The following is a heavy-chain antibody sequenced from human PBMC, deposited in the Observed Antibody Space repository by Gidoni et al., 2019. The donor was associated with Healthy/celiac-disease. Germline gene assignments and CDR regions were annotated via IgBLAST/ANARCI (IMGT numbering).Heavy chain of an antibody. V-gene: IGHV3-30*18. J-gene: IGHJ6*04. Sequence: QVQLVESGGGVVQPGRSLRLSCAASGFTFSSYGMHWVRQAPGKGLVWVAVISYDGSNKYYADSVKGRFTISRDNSKNTLYLQMNSLRAEDTAVYYCAKFGSGSNGMDVWGKGTTVTVSS. CDR3: AKFGSGSNGMDV. CDR2: ISYDGSNK. CDR1: GFTFSSYG. D-gene: IGHD3-10*01.